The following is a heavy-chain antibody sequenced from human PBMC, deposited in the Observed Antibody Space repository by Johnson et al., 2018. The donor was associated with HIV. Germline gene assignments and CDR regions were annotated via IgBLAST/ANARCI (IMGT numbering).Heavy chain of an antibody. CDR2: ISSRGSSI. D-gene: IGHD3-3*01. Sequence: VQLVESGGGLVKPGGSLRLSCAASGFTFTNAWMSWVRQAPVKGLEWVSYISSRGSSIYYADSVKGRFTISRDNSKNTLYLQMNSLRAEDTAVYYCAKDGGITIFGVVMSDDAFDIWGQGTMVTVSS. V-gene: IGHV3-48*01. CDR3: AKDGGITIFGVVMSDDAFDI. CDR1: GFTFTNAW. J-gene: IGHJ3*02.